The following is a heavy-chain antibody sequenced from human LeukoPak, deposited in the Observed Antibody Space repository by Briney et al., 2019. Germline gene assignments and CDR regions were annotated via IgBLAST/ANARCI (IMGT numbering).Heavy chain of an antibody. V-gene: IGHV3-9*01. D-gene: IGHD6-6*01. J-gene: IGHJ4*02. Sequence: GGSLRLSCAASGFTFDDYAMHWVRQAPGKGLEWVSGISWNSGSIGYADSVKGRFTISRDNTKNSLYLQMNSLRAEDTALYYCAKGGGYSSSSGHDYWGQGTLVTVSS. CDR3: AKGGGYSSSSGHDY. CDR1: GFTFDDYA. CDR2: ISWNSGSI.